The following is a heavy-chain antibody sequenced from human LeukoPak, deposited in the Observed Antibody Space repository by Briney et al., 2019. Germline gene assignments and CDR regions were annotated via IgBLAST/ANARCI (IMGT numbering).Heavy chain of an antibody. J-gene: IGHJ4*02. D-gene: IGHD7-27*01. CDR1: GYTFTSYD. CDR3: ARGPPNWGYDN. CDR2: MSPNSGDT. Sequence: ASVTVSCTASGYTFTSYDFNWVRQATGQRPEWMGWMSPNSGDTGYAQKFQDRVTMTRNTSISTAYMELSSLRSDDTAVYYCARGPPNWGYDNWGPGTLVTVSS. V-gene: IGHV1-8*01.